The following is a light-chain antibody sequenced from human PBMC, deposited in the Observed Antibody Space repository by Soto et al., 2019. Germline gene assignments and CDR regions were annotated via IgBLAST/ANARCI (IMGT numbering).Light chain of an antibody. CDR2: GAS. CDR3: QQYANWPLT. CDR1: QSVSIN. V-gene: IGKV3-15*01. J-gene: IGKJ4*01. Sequence: EVVMTQSPATLSVSPGERATLSCRASQSVSINLAWYQQKPGQAPRLLSYGASTRAAGIPARFSGIGSGTEFTLAISSLQAEEFAVYYCQQYANWPLTFGGGTKVEIK.